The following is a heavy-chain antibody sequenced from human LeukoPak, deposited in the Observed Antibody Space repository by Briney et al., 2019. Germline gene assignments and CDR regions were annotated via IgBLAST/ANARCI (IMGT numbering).Heavy chain of an antibody. Sequence: GESLKISFKCSGXSFTTFWIAWVRQMPGKGLEWMAIIHPGDSKTIYSSSVQGQVSISADKSISTAYLHWSTLKASDTAMYYCARGHDYWGQGTLVTVSS. CDR3: ARGHDY. CDR1: GXSFTTFW. V-gene: IGHV5-51*01. CDR2: IHPGDSKT. J-gene: IGHJ4*02.